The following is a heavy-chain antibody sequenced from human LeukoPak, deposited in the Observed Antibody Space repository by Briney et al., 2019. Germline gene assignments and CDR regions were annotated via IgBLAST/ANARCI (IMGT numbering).Heavy chain of an antibody. V-gene: IGHV3-9*01. D-gene: IGHD3-10*01. CDR2: ISWNSGSI. J-gene: IGHJ6*03. CDR3: AKGGFGEKDYYYMDV. Sequence: PGRSLRLSCAASGFTFDDYAMHWVRQAPGKGLEWVSDISWNSGSIGYADSVKGRFTISRDNAKNSLYLQMNSLRAEDTALYYCAKGGFGEKDYYYMDVWGKGTTVTVSS. CDR1: GFTFDDYA.